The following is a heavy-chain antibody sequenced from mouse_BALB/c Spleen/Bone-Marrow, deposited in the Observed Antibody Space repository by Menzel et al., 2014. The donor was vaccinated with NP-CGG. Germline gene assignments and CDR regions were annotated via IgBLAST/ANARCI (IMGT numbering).Heavy chain of an antibody. CDR3: AFGNYDFDY. CDR1: GYAFSSYW. CDR2: IYPGDGDT. D-gene: IGHD2-1*01. Sequence: QVQLQQSGAELVRPGSSVKISCKASGYAFSSYWMNWVKQRPGQSLEWIGQIYPGDGDTNYSGKFKGKATLTADESSSTAYMQLSSLTSEDSAVYFCAFGNYDFDYWGQGTTLTVSS. V-gene: IGHV1-80*01. J-gene: IGHJ2*01.